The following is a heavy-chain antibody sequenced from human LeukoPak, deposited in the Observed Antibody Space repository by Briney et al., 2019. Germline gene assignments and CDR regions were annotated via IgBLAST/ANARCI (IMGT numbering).Heavy chain of an antibody. CDR1: GFPFSSYS. Sequence: RGSLRLFCAASGFPFSSYSMHWVPQAPGKGLEWVSYLLSRSSYKYYADVVKGRFTISRDNAKHSLYLQRNRLRGEDTAVYYCARDLVVAGVRGLDYWGQGSLVTVSS. CDR3: ARDLVVAGVRGLDY. D-gene: IGHD2-15*01. CDR2: LLSRSSYK. J-gene: IGHJ4*02. V-gene: IGHV3-21*01.